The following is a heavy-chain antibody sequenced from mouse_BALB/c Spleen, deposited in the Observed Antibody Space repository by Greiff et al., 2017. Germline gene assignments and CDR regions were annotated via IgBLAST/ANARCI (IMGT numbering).Heavy chain of an antibody. CDR3: ARYGNPSWFAY. V-gene: IGHV1-14*01. D-gene: IGHD2-1*01. CDR2: INPYNDGT. J-gene: IGHJ3*01. Sequence: EVQLQQSGPELVKPGASVKMSCKASGYTFTSYVMHWVKQKPGQGLEWIGYINPYNDGTKYNEKFKGKATLTSDKSSSTAYMELSSLTSEDSAVYYCARYGNPSWFAYWGQGTLVTGSA. CDR1: GYTFTSYV.